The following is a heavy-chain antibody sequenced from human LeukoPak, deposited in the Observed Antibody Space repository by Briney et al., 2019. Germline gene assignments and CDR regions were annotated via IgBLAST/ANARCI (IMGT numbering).Heavy chain of an antibody. CDR3: ARWVVATMFDY. J-gene: IGHJ4*02. V-gene: IGHV3-64*01. CDR2: ISSNGGST. Sequence: PGGSLRLSCAASGFTFSSYAMHWVRQAPGKGLEYVSAISSNGGSTYYANSVKGRFTISRDNSKNTLYLQMNSLRAEDTAAYYCARWVVATMFDYWGQGTLVTVSS. D-gene: IGHD5-12*01. CDR1: GFTFSSYA.